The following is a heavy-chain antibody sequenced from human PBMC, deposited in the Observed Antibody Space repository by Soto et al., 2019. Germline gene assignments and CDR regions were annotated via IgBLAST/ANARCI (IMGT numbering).Heavy chain of an antibody. CDR2: INHSGST. Sequence: SETLSLTCAVYGGSFSGYSWTWIRQPPGTGLEWIGEINHSGSTNYNPSLKSRATISVDTSKNQFSLKLTSVTAADTALYYCARDKITGLFDYWGQGTLVT. V-gene: IGHV4-34*01. D-gene: IGHD2-8*02. CDR3: ARDKITGLFDY. J-gene: IGHJ4*02. CDR1: GGSFSGYS.